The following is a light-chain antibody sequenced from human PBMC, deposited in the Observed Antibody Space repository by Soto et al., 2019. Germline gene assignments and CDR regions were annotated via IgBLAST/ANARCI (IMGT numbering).Light chain of an antibody. CDR3: QQYYSYPWT. Sequence: AIRMTQSPSSFSASTGDRVTITCRASQGFSSYLAWYQQKPGKAPKLLIYASSTLQSGVPSRFSGSGSGTDFTLTISSLQSEDFATYYCQQYYSYPWTLGQGTKVEIK. CDR1: QGFSSY. V-gene: IGKV1-8*01. J-gene: IGKJ1*01. CDR2: ASS.